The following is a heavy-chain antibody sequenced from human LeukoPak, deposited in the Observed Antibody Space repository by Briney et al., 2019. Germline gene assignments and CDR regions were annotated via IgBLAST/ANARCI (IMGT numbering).Heavy chain of an antibody. D-gene: IGHD3-22*01. J-gene: IGHJ4*02. CDR3: ATSPGRYYYDSSGYYQLDY. V-gene: IGHV1-46*01. CDR1: GYTFTSYY. CDR2: INPSGGST. Sequence: ASVKVSCKASGYTFTSYYMHWVRQAPGQGLEWMGIINPSGGSTSYAQKFQGRVTMTRDTSTSTVYMELSGLRSEDTAVYYCATSPGRYYYDSSGYYQLDYWGQGTLVTVSS.